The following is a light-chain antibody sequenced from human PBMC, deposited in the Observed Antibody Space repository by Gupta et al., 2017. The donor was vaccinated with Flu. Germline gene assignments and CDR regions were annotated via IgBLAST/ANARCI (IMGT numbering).Light chain of an antibody. CDR2: DTS. CDR1: QSVSGY. CDR3: QQRANCPRSLT. J-gene: IGKJ4*01. V-gene: IGKV3-11*01. Sequence: EIVLTQSPATLSLSPGERATLSCRASQSVSGYLAWYQQKPGQAPRLLIYDTSNRATGIPARFSGSGGGTDFTLTITSREPEDFAVYYCQQRANCPRSLTFGGGTKVEIK.